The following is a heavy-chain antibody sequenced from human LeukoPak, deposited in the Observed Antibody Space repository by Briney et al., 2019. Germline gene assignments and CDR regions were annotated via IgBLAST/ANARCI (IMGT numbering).Heavy chain of an antibody. D-gene: IGHD3-16*01. CDR3: ARQGGSQGKAPFDY. Sequence: GGSLRLSCAASGFTFSSNYMSWVRQAPGKGLEWVSVIYSGGNTYYSDSVKGRFTISRDNSKNPLYLQMNSLRAEDTAIYYCARQGGSQGKAPFDYWGQGTLVTVS. J-gene: IGHJ4*02. V-gene: IGHV3-53*01. CDR2: IYSGGNT. CDR1: GFTFSSNY.